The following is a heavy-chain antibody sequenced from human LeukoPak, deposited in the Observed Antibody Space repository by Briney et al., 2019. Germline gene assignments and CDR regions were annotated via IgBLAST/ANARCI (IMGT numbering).Heavy chain of an antibody. CDR2: IYYSGST. CDR1: GGSISSSSYY. J-gene: IGHJ4*02. CDR3: ARRYGPFDY. V-gene: IGHV4-39*01. D-gene: IGHD5-18*01. Sequence: SETLSLTCTVSGGSISSSSYYWGWIRQPRGKGLEWIGSIYYSGSTYYNPSLKSRVTISVDTSKNQFSLKLSSVTAADTAVYYCARRYGPFDYWGQGTLVTVSS.